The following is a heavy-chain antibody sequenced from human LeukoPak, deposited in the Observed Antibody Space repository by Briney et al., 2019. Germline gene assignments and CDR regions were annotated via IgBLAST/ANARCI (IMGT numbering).Heavy chain of an antibody. Sequence: SETLSLTCTVSGGSISSSFYYWAWIRQPPGKGLEWIGSVYYSGTTYYSPSLQSRVTMSVKTSKNQFSLKLRSVTAADTAVYYCARIGVVAATGYYYYMDVWGKGTSVTVSS. D-gene: IGHD2-15*01. CDR2: VYYSGTT. CDR1: GGSISSSFYY. V-gene: IGHV4-39*07. CDR3: ARIGVVAATGYYYYMDV. J-gene: IGHJ6*03.